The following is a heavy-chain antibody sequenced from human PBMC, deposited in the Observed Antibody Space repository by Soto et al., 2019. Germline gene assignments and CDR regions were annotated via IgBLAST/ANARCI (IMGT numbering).Heavy chain of an antibody. V-gene: IGHV3-23*01. D-gene: IGHD5-18*01. CDR2: ISGSGGST. J-gene: IGHJ6*02. CDR1: GFTFSSYA. Sequence: GGSLRLSCAASGFTFSSYAMSWVRQAPGKGLEWVSAISGSGGSTYYADSVKGRFTISRDNSKNTLYLQMDSLRAEDTAVYYCAKGTAYYYYGMDVWGQGTTVTVSS. CDR3: AKGTAYYYYGMDV.